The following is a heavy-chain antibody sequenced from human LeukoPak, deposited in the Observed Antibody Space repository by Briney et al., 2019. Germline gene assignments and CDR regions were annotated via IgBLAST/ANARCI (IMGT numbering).Heavy chain of an antibody. J-gene: IGHJ6*03. CDR3: AKIGRRYDFWTGYYEEEVDYMDV. V-gene: IGHV3-23*01. CDR1: GFTFSSYD. CDR2: ISGSGGST. Sequence: GGSLRLSCAASGFTFSSYDMHWVRQATGKGLEWVSGISGSGGSTYHADSVKGRFTISRDNSKNTLYLQMNSLRAEDTAVYYCAKIGRRYDFWTGYYEEEVDYMDVWGKGTTVTVSS. D-gene: IGHD3-3*01.